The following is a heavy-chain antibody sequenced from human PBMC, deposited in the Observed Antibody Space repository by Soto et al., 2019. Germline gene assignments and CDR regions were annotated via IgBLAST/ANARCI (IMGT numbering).Heavy chain of an antibody. J-gene: IGHJ6*03. Sequence: GGSLRLSCAASGFTFSSYDMHWVRQATGKGLEWVSAIGTAGDTYYPGSVKGRFTISRENAKNSLYLQMNSLRAGDTAVYYCARSNSEFWDVRFGEFPLGGMDVWGKGTTVTVSS. D-gene: IGHD3-10*01. CDR3: ARSNSEFWDVRFGEFPLGGMDV. CDR2: IGTAGDT. V-gene: IGHV3-13*01. CDR1: GFTFSSYD.